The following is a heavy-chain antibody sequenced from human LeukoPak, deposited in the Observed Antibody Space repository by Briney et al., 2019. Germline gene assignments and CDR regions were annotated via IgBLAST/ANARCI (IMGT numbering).Heavy chain of an antibody. Sequence: GGSLRLSCAASGFTFSSYSMNWVRQAPGKGLEWVSSISSSSSYIYYADSVKGRFTISRDNAKNSLYLQMNSLRAEDTAVYYRAREDSSGYYYFDYWGQGTLVTVSS. D-gene: IGHD3-22*01. CDR2: ISSSSSYI. CDR3: AREDSSGYYYFDY. CDR1: GFTFSSYS. V-gene: IGHV3-21*01. J-gene: IGHJ4*02.